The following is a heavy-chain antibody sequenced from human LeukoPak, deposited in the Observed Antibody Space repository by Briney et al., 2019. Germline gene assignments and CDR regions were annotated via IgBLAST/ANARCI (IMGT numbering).Heavy chain of an antibody. Sequence: SETLSLTCIMSGYTISSGYQWGWIRQPPGKGLEWIGNIYYSGSTYYNPSLKGRLTMSVDRSNNLFSLNLNSVTAADTAVYYCVRIIAASQDVFDIWGQGTMITVSS. D-gene: IGHD6-6*01. CDR3: VRIIAASQDVFDI. CDR2: IYYSGST. CDR1: GYTISSGYQ. V-gene: IGHV4-38-2*02. J-gene: IGHJ3*02.